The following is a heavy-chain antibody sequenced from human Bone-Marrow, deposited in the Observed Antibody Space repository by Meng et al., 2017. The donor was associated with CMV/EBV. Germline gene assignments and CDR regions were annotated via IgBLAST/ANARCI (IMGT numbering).Heavy chain of an antibody. Sequence: GSLRLSCFVSGDSISSGNYYWSWIRQSPGKGLTFIGYIYYSGSTYYTPSLESRVTISVDTSKNQFSLKLSSVTAADTAVYYCARTASYSNYHYYYYGMDVWGQGTTVTVSS. V-gene: IGHV4-39*01. J-gene: IGHJ6*02. D-gene: IGHD4-11*01. CDR1: GDSISSGNYY. CDR2: IYYSGST. CDR3: ARTASYSNYHYYYYGMDV.